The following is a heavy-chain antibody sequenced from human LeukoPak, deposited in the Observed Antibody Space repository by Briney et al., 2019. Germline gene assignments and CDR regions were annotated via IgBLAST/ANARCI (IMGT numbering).Heavy chain of an antibody. D-gene: IGHD3-22*01. Sequence: GGSLRLSCAASGFTFSSYAMHWVRQAPGKGLEWVAVISYDGSNKYYADSVKGRFTISRDNSKNTLYLQMNSLRAEDTAVYYCAREINNYDSSGFLGYWGQGTLVTVSS. CDR1: GFTFSSYA. J-gene: IGHJ4*02. CDR3: AREINNYDSSGFLGY. V-gene: IGHV3-30-3*01. CDR2: ISYDGSNK.